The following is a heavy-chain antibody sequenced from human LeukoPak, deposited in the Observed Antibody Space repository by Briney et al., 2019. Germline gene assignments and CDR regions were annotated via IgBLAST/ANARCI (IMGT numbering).Heavy chain of an antibody. Sequence: QPGGSLRLSCAASGFTFSSYAMHWVRQAPGKGLEWVAVISYDGSNKYYADSVKGRFTISRDNSKNTLYLQMNSLRAEDTAVYYCARDQNQQWLTIYYFDYWGQGTLVTVSS. CDR2: ISYDGSNK. CDR3: ARDQNQQWLTIYYFDY. CDR1: GFTFSSYA. J-gene: IGHJ4*02. V-gene: IGHV3-30-3*01. D-gene: IGHD6-19*01.